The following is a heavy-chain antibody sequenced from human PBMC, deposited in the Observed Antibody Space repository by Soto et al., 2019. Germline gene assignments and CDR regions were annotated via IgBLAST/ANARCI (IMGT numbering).Heavy chain of an antibody. V-gene: IGHV3-23*01. J-gene: IGHJ2*01. CDR1: VFTFRSYA. CDR3: ATGFLYFLPSENWEFYP. Sequence: HPGGSLRLSCAASVFTFRSYAMSWVRQAPGKGLEWVSAISGSGGSTYYADSVKGRFTISRGNSKNTLYLQMNSLRAEDTAVYYCATGFLYFLPSENWEFYPWARGTLVTVSS. D-gene: IGHD3-3*01. CDR2: ISGSGGST.